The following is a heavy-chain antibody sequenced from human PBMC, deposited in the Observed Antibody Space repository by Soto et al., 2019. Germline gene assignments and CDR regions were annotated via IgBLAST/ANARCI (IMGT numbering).Heavy chain of an antibody. V-gene: IGHV3-64D*06. CDR3: VKGEYYYDSSGYYPFDY. J-gene: IGHJ4*02. CDR1: GFTFSVYA. CDR2: ISTNGGST. D-gene: IGHD3-22*01. Sequence: GGALRLSCSASGFTFSVYAMHWVRQAPGRGRECVACISTNGGSTHYADSVKGRFTISRDNSKNTQYLQMSSLRADDTAAYYCVKGEYYYDSSGYYPFDYWGQGT.